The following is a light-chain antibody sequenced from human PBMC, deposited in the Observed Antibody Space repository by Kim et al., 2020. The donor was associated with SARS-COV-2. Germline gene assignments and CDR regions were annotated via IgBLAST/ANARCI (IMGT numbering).Light chain of an antibody. CDR3: LQLDVDPT. CDR2: DRP. J-gene: IGKJ5*01. Sequence: DTVPIPCRQGPGITITIACYHKKPGKAPQFLIYDRPTLEVGVPSRFSGSRSVGGVTLTIGGVQPEDCGTYYCLQLDVDPTFGQGTRLEIK. V-gene: IGKV1-13*01. CDR1: PGITIT.